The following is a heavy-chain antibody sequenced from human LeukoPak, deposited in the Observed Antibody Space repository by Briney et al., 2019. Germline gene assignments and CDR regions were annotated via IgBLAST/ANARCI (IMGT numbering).Heavy chain of an antibody. J-gene: IGHJ5*02. Sequence: GGSLRLSCAASGFTFSSHEMNWVRQAPGKGLEWVSYISSSGSTIYYADSVKGRFTISRDNAKNSLYLQMNSLRAEDTSVYYCARDTNGDGWFDPWGQGTLVTVSS. D-gene: IGHD4-17*01. CDR2: ISSSGSTI. CDR3: ARDTNGDGWFDP. V-gene: IGHV3-48*03. CDR1: GFTFSSHE.